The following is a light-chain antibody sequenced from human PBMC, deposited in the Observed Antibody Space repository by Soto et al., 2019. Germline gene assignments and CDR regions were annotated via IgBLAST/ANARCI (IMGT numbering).Light chain of an antibody. CDR1: SSDVGGYNY. CDR2: EVS. CDR3: NSYAGSNNLV. V-gene: IGLV2-8*01. J-gene: IGLJ2*01. Sequence: QSALTQPPSASGSPGQSVTISCTGTSSDVGGYNYVSWYQQHPGKAPKLMIYEVSKRPSGVPDRFSGSKSGNTASLTVSGLQAEDEPDYYCNSYAGSNNLVFGGGTKLTVL.